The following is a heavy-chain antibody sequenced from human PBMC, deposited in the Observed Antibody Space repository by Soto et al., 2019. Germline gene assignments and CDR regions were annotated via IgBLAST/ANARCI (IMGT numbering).Heavy chain of an antibody. CDR1: GFSVSNHY. CDR3: ARYNY. D-gene: IGHD1-1*01. Sequence: EVQLVESGGGLIQPGGSLRLSCAVSGFSVSNHYTTWVRQAPGQGLEWVSVIYSGGSISYADSVKGRFTISRDNSKNTLYLQMNSLRVDDTAVYYCARYNYWGQGTLVTVSS. CDR2: IYSGGSI. V-gene: IGHV3-53*01. J-gene: IGHJ4*02.